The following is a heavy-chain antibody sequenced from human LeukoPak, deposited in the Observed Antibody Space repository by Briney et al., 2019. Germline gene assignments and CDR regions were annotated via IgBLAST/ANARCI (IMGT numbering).Heavy chain of an antibody. D-gene: IGHD2-2*01. CDR1: GGSISSGGYY. CDR2: IYDTGST. J-gene: IGHJ5*02. CDR3: ARIRCSSTSCYAPFDP. V-gene: IGHV4-31*03. Sequence: SQTLSLTCTVSGGSISSGGYYWSWIRQHPGKGLEWIGNIYDTGSTYYSPSLKSRVTISVDTSKSQFSLKLDSVTAADTAVYYCARIRCSSTSCYAPFDPWGQGTLVTVSS.